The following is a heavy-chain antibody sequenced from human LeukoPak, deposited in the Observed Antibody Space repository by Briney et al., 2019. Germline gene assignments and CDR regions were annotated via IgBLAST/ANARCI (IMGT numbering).Heavy chain of an antibody. CDR1: GFTFSSYW. Sequence: QAGGSLRLSCAASGFTFSSYWMHWVRQAPGKGPVWVARTNRDGSSTAYADSVKGRFTISKGNAKNTLYLLMNSLRAEDTAVYYCARDSVEWYIFDYWGQGTLVTVSS. V-gene: IGHV3-74*01. D-gene: IGHD3-3*01. CDR3: ARDSVEWYIFDY. CDR2: TNRDGSST. J-gene: IGHJ4*02.